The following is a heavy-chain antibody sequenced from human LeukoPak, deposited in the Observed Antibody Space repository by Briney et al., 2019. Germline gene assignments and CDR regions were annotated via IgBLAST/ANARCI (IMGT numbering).Heavy chain of an antibody. V-gene: IGHV3-66*01. J-gene: IGHJ4*02. CDR1: GFTVSSNY. D-gene: IGHD3-10*01. CDR3: ARSGPYYFDY. CDR2: IYSGGST. Sequence: GGSLRLSCAASGFTVSSNYMSWVRQAPGKGLEWVSVIYSGGSTYCADSVKGRFTISRDTSKNTLYLQMDSLRAEDTAVYYCARSGPYYFDYWGQGTLVTVSS.